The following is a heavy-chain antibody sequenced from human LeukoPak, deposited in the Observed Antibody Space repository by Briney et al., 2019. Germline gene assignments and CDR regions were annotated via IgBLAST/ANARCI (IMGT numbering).Heavy chain of an antibody. J-gene: IGHJ6*02. V-gene: IGHV3-33*01. Sequence: GGSLRLSCAPFGFTFSHYGVHWVRQAPGKGLEWVAVIWYDGSQKYHADSVKGRFTISRDNSKNMLSLQMDSLRAEDTAVYYCARAGYCSGGSCYGMDVWGQGTTVTVSS. D-gene: IGHD2-15*01. CDR3: ARAGYCSGGSCYGMDV. CDR1: GFTFSHYG. CDR2: IWYDGSQK.